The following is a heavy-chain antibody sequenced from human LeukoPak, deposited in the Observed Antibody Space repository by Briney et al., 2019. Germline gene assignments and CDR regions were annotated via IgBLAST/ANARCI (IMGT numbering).Heavy chain of an antibody. D-gene: IGHD3-22*01. J-gene: IGHJ4*02. Sequence: ASVKVSCKASGYTFTSYGISWVRQAPGQGLEWMGWISAYNGNTNYAQKLQGRVTMTTDTSTSTAYMDLRSLRADDTAVYYCATGWLLQYYFDYWGQGTLVTVSS. CDR3: ATGWLLQYYFDY. CDR1: GYTFTSYG. CDR2: ISAYNGNT. V-gene: IGHV1-18*01.